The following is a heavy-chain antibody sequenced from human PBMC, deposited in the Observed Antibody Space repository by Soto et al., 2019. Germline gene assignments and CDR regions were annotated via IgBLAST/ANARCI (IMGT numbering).Heavy chain of an antibody. Sequence: QVQLQQWGAGLLKPSETLSLTCDVYGGSFGGYFWSWVRQPPGKGLEWIGEINHGGSTNYNPSLKSRFTISVETPKNQFSLKLSSVTAADAAVYYCARQGAVTVMFYYHGMDVWGQGTSVTVSS. CDR2: INHGGST. CDR3: ARQGAVTVMFYYHGMDV. V-gene: IGHV4-34*02. CDR1: GGSFGGYF. J-gene: IGHJ6*02. D-gene: IGHD2-21*02.